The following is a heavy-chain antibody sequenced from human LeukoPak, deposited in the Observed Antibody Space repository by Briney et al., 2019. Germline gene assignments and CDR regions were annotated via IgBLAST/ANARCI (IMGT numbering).Heavy chain of an antibody. CDR2: IYSGGTT. D-gene: IGHD3-22*01. CDR1: GFTVSRNF. V-gene: IGHV3-66*01. CDR3: ASGPYSSSSYDY. Sequence: GGSLRLSCAVSGFTVSRNFMSWVRQAPGKGLEWVSIIYSGGTTYYADSVKGRFSISRDNSKNTLFLQMNSLRAEDTALYYCASGPYSSSSYDYWGQGTPLTVSS. J-gene: IGHJ4*02.